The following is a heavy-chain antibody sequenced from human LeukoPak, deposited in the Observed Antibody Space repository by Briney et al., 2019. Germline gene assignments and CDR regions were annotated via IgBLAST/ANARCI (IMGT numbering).Heavy chain of an antibody. Sequence: SQTLSLTCTVSGGSISSGGYYWSWIRQPPGKGLEWIGYIYHSGSTYYNPSLKSRVTISVDRSKNQFSLKLSSVTAADTAVYYCARGRYCSSTSCYQFDYWGQGTLVTVSS. CDR3: ARGRYCSSTSCYQFDY. J-gene: IGHJ4*02. CDR1: GGSISSGGYY. CDR2: IYHSGST. V-gene: IGHV4-30-2*01. D-gene: IGHD2-2*01.